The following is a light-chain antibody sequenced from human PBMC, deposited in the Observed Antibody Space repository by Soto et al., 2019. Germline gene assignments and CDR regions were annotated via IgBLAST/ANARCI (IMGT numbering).Light chain of an antibody. Sequence: EIVLTQSPGTLSLSPGERATLSCRASQSVSSSYLAWYQQKPGQAPRLLIYGASSRATGIPDRCSGSGSGTDFTLTISRLETEDFAVYYCQQYGSSPYTFGQGTKLESK. J-gene: IGKJ2*01. V-gene: IGKV3-20*01. CDR1: QSVSSSY. CDR2: GAS. CDR3: QQYGSSPYT.